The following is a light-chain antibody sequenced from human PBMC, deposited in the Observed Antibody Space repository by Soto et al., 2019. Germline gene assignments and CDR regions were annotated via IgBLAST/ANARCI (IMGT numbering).Light chain of an antibody. Sequence: QSVLTQPPSASGTPGQRVTISCSGSSSNIGSNTVNWYQQLPGTAPKLLIYSNNQRPSGVPDRFSGSKSGTSASLAISGLQCEDEADNYCAAWDDSVNGVVFGGGTKLTVL. CDR2: SNN. J-gene: IGLJ3*02. CDR3: AAWDDSVNGVV. CDR1: SSNIGSNT. V-gene: IGLV1-44*01.